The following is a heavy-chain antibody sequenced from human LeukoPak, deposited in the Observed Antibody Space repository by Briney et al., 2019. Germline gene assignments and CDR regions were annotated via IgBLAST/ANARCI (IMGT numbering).Heavy chain of an antibody. CDR3: ARSGWAVAGDFDY. Sequence: SETLSLTCTVSGGSISSSSYYWGWIRQPPGKGLEWIGSIYYSGSTYYNPSLKSRVTISVDTSKNQFSLKLSSVTAADTAVYYCARSGWAVAGDFDYWGQGTLVTVSS. CDR2: IYYSGST. D-gene: IGHD6-19*01. J-gene: IGHJ4*02. V-gene: IGHV4-39*01. CDR1: GGSISSSSYY.